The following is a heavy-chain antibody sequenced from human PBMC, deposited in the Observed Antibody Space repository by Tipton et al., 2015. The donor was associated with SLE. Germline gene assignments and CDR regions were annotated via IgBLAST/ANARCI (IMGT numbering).Heavy chain of an antibody. CDR2: IYYSGST. CDR3: AREVIAAAGTGAFDI. J-gene: IGHJ3*02. V-gene: IGHV4-39*07. CDR1: GGSISSSSYY. D-gene: IGHD6-13*01. Sequence: TLSLTCTVSGGSISSSSYYWGWIRQPPGKGLEWIGSIYYSGSTYYNPSLKSRVTISVDTSKNQFSLKLSSVTAADTAVYYCAREVIAAAGTGAFDIWGQGTMVTVSS.